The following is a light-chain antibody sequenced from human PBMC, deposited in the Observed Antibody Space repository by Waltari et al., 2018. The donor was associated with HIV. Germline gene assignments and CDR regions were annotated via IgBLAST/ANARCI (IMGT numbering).Light chain of an antibody. CDR2: DAS. CDR1: HSISTH. Sequence: EVVMTQSPATMSVSPGDRVTLSCKTSHSISTHVAWHQQRPGQAPQLLISDASTRAPDIPTRFSGSGSGTQFSLTITDRKSDDFAVYYCQQYANWPITFGRGTRL. CDR3: QQYANWPIT. V-gene: IGKV3D-15*01. J-gene: IGKJ5*01.